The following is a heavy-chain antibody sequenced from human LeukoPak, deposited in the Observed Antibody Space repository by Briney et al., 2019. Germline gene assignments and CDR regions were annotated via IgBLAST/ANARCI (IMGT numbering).Heavy chain of an antibody. V-gene: IGHV3-30*02. D-gene: IGHD6-13*01. J-gene: IGHJ6*03. CDR2: IRYDGNNK. CDR3: ASHSSSWYGNYYYYYMDV. CDR1: GFTFSSYG. Sequence: PGGSLRLSCAASGFTFSSYGMHWVRQAPGKGLEWVAFIRYDGNNKYQPDSVKGRFTISRDNSKNTLYLQMNSLRAGDTAVYYCASHSSSWYGNYYYYYMDVWGKGTTVTISS.